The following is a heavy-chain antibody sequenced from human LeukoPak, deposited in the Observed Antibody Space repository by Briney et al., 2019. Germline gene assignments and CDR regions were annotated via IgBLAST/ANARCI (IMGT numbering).Heavy chain of an antibody. J-gene: IGHJ4*02. V-gene: IGHV3-48*03. CDR2: ISTSGGTM. Sequence: PGGSLRLSCAASGFTFSTYEMNWVRQAPGKGLEWVSYISTSGGTMYYADSVKGRFTISRDNAKNSLYLQMNSLRAEDTAAYYCARGPSSPDYWGQGTLVTVSS. CDR1: GFTFSTYE. D-gene: IGHD2-2*01. CDR3: ARGPSSPDY.